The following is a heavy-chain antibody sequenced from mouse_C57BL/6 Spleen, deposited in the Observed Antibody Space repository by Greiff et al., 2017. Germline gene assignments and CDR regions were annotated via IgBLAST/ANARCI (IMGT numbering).Heavy chain of an antibody. CDR1: GYTFTSYW. D-gene: IGHD2-12*01. CDR3: ARARDYSNDVDY. CDR2: IDPSDSET. J-gene: IGHJ2*01. Sequence: VQLKQPGAELVRPGSSVKLSCKASGYTFTSYWMHWVKQRPIQGLEWIGNIDPSDSETHYNQKFKDKATLTVDKSSSTAYMQLSSLTSEDSAVYYCARARDYSNDVDYWGQGTTLTVSS. V-gene: IGHV1-52*01.